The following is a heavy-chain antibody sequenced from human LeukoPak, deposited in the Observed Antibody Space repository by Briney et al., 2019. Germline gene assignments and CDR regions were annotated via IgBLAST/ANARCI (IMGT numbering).Heavy chain of an antibody. V-gene: IGHV3-23*01. CDR2: IIGSGGST. CDR1: GFTFSSYA. Sequence: GGSLRLSCTASGFTFSSYAMSWVRQAPGKGLEWVSGIIGSGGSTYYADSVKGRFTISRDNSKNTLYLQMNSLRAEDTAVYYCAKVGTRSIVVVSPFDYWGQGTLVTVSS. J-gene: IGHJ4*02. CDR3: AKVGTRSIVVVSPFDY. D-gene: IGHD3-22*01.